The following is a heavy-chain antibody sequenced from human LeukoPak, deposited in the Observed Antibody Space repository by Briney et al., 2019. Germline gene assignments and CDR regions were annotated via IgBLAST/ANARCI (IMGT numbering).Heavy chain of an antibody. D-gene: IGHD6-19*01. CDR1: GFTSSSYS. Sequence: GGSLRLSCAASGFTSSSYSMNWVRQAPGKGLEWVSYISSSSSTIYYADSVKGRFTISRDNAKNSLYLQMNSLRDEDTAVYYCARSEGSGWGLLAYYYYYMDVWGKGTTVTVSS. CDR3: ARSEGSGWGLLAYYYYYMDV. V-gene: IGHV3-48*02. CDR2: ISSSSSTI. J-gene: IGHJ6*03.